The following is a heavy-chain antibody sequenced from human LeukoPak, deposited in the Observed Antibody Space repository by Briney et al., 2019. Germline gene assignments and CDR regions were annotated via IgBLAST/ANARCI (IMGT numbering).Heavy chain of an antibody. CDR3: ATVSSGWYDPREGVWFDP. J-gene: IGHJ5*02. CDR1: GYTLTELS. D-gene: IGHD6-19*01. V-gene: IGHV1-24*01. CDR2: FDPEDGET. Sequence: GASVKVSCKVSGYTLTELSMHWVRQAPGKGLEWMGGFDPEDGETIYAQKFQGRVTMTEDTSTHTAYMELSSLRSEDTAVYYCATVSSGWYDPREGVWFDPWGQGTLVTVSS.